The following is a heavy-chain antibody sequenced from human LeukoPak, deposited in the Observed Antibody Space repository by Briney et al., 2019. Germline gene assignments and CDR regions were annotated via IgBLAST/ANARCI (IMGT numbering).Heavy chain of an antibody. J-gene: IGHJ4*02. CDR2: INHSGST. CDR3: ARGSQETSTNFDY. D-gene: IGHD2-2*01. CDR1: GGSFSGYY. V-gene: IGHV4-34*01. Sequence: SETLSLTCAVYGGSFSGYYWSWIRQPPGKGLEWIGEINHSGSTNYNPSLKSRVTISVDTSKNQFSLKLSSVTAADTAVYYCARGSQETSTNFDYWGQGTLVTVSS.